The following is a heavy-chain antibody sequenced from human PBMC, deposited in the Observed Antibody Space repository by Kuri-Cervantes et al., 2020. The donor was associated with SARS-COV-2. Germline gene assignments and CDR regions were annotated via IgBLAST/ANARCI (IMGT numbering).Heavy chain of an antibody. CDR2: ISYDGSNK. J-gene: IGHJ4*02. D-gene: IGHD6-19*01. Sequence: GESLKISCAASGFTFSSYAMHWVRQAPGKGLEWVAVISYDGSNKYYADSLKGRFTISRDNSKNTLYLQMNSLRAEDTAVYYCARDDLYSSGGNYYWGQGTLVTVSS. CDR1: GFTFSSYA. CDR3: ARDDLYSSGGNYY. V-gene: IGHV3-30-3*01.